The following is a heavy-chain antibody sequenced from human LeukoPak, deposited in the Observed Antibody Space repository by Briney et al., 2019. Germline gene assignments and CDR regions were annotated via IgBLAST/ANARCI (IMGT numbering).Heavy chain of an antibody. Sequence: SETLSLTCTVSGGSISSSNYYWGWIRQPPGKGLEWIGSIYYSGSTYYNPSLQSRVTISIDMSKNQFSLKLSSVTAADTAVYYCASQITYFDSWGQGTLVTVSS. CDR3: ASQITYFDS. CDR1: GGSISSSNYY. CDR2: IYYSGST. J-gene: IGHJ4*02. V-gene: IGHV4-39*07.